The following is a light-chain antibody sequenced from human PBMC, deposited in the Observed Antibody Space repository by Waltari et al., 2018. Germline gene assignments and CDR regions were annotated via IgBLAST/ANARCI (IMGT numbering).Light chain of an antibody. Sequence: QSALTQPPSVSGSPGQSVTISCTGTSSDVGSYNRVSWYQQPPGTAPNLMIYEVTNRPSGVSDRFSGSKSGNTASLTISGLQADDEADYYCSSYTIRSTWVFGGGTRVTVL. CDR2: EVT. V-gene: IGLV2-18*02. CDR3: SSYTIRSTWV. CDR1: SSDVGSYNR. J-gene: IGLJ2*01.